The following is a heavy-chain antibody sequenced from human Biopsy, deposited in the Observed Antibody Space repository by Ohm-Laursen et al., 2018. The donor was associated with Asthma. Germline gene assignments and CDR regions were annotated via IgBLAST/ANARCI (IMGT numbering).Heavy chain of an antibody. D-gene: IGHD6-19*01. CDR2: INGKSNSI. Sequence: SLRLSCTAFGFTFSDYYMSWIRQAPGKGLEWISYINGKSNSIEYADSVKGRFTIPRDNAKNSLYLQMNSLRAEDTAVYYCARDSYSSGLYDDFESWGQGTLVTVSS. CDR3: ARDSYSSGLYDDFES. J-gene: IGHJ4*02. V-gene: IGHV3-11*01. CDR1: GFTFSDYY.